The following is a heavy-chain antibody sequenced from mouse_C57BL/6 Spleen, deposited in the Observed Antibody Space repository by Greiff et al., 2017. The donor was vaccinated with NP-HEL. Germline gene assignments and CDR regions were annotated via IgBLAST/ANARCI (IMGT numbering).Heavy chain of an antibody. CDR1: GFTFSSYG. Sequence: EVKLVESGGDLVKPGGSLKLSCAASGFTFSSYGMSWVRQTPDKRLEWVATISSGGSYTYYPDSVKGRFTISRDNAKNTLYLQMSSLKSEDTAMYYCARLGRQDYFDYWGQGTTLTVSS. D-gene: IGHD4-1*01. CDR2: ISSGGSYT. J-gene: IGHJ2*01. CDR3: ARLGRQDYFDY. V-gene: IGHV5-6*01.